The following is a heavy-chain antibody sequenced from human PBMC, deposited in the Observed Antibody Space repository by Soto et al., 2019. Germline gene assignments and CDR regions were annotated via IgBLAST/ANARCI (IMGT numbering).Heavy chain of an antibody. CDR1: GGSISSRSYY. CDR3: ARHFRRLIVVVPAAIWWFDP. V-gene: IGHV4-39*01. D-gene: IGHD2-2*01. CDR2: IYYSGST. J-gene: IGHJ5*02. Sequence: SETLSLTCTVSGGSISSRSYYWGWIRQPPGKGLEWIGSIYYSGSTYYNPSLKSRVTISVDTSKNQFSLKLSSVTAADTAVYYCARHFRRLIVVVPAAIWWFDPWGQGTLVTVSS.